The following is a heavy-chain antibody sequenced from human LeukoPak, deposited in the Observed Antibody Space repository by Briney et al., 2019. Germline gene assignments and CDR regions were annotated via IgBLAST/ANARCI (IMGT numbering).Heavy chain of an antibody. J-gene: IGHJ5*02. CDR3: AREISPPSWYYYDSSGYYRNWFDP. CDR2: IIPIFGTA. V-gene: IGHV1-69*13. CDR1: GGTFSSYA. Sequence: SVKASCKASGGTFSSYAISWVRQAPGQGLEWMGGIIPIFGTANYAQKFQGRVTITADESTSTAYMELSSLRSEDTAVYYCAREISPPSWYYYDSSGYYRNWFDPWGQGTLVTVSS. D-gene: IGHD3-22*01.